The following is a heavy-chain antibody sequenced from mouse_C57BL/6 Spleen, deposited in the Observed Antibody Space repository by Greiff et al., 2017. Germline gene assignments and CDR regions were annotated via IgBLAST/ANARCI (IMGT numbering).Heavy chain of an antibody. Sequence: EVKLVESGGGLVKPGGSLKLSCAASGFTFSSYAMSWVRQTPEKRLEWVATISDGGSYTYYPDNVKGRFTISRDNAKNNLYLQMSHLKSEDTAMYYCARDRDDYDGDYYAMDYWGQGTSVTVSS. CDR2: ISDGGSYT. V-gene: IGHV5-4*01. J-gene: IGHJ4*01. CDR1: GFTFSSYA. D-gene: IGHD2-4*01. CDR3: ARDRDDYDGDYYAMDY.